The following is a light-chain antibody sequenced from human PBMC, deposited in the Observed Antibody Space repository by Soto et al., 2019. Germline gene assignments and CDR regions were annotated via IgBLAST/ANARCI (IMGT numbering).Light chain of an antibody. CDR3: QQYGSSPST. CDR1: QSLSSSH. CDR2: GAS. Sequence: EIVLTQSPGTLSLSQGARATLSCRASQSLSSSHLAWYQQKPGQAPRLLIHGASSRATGIPDRFTGSGSGTDFTLTITTLEPEDFAVYYCQQYGSSPSTFGLGTRLDNK. J-gene: IGKJ5*01. V-gene: IGKV3-20*01.